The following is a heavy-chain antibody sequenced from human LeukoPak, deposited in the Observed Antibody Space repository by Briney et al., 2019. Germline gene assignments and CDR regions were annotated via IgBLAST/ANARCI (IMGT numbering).Heavy chain of an antibody. Sequence: GASVNVSFTASGGTFIIYSITWVRQAPGQGGEGMGGIMPLFNTATYAQQFQRRVTIPTHESTSTAYMELSSLRFEDTAMYYCARVDRYHYYLDVWGKGTTVTVSS. CDR3: ARVDRYHYYLDV. J-gene: IGHJ6*03. V-gene: IGHV1-69*05. CDR1: GGTFIIYS. CDR2: IMPLFNTA.